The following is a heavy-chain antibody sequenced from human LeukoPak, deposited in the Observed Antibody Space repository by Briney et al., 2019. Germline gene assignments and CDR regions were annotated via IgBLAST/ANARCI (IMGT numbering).Heavy chain of an antibody. D-gene: IGHD2-15*01. V-gene: IGHV4-39*07. CDR3: ARDGRGYCSGGSCHSFDY. Sequence: SETLSLTCTVSGGSISSVRSYWGWIRQPPGKGLEWIGSKYYSGNTYYNPSLKSRVTISVDTSRNQFSLKLSSVTAADTAVYYCARDGRGYCSGGSCHSFDYWGQGTLVTVSS. J-gene: IGHJ4*02. CDR1: GGSISSVRSY. CDR2: KYYSGNT.